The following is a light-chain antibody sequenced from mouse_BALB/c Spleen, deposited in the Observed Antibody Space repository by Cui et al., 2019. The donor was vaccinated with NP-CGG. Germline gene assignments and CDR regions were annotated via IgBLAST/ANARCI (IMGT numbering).Light chain of an antibody. CDR3: ALWYSNHWV. J-gene: IGLJ1*01. CDR1: TGAVTTSNY. CDR2: GTN. Sequence: QALVTQKSALTTSPGETVTLTCRSSTGAVTTSNYANWVQEKPDHLFTGLIGGTNNRAPGLPARFSGSLIGDKAALTITGAQTEDEAIYFCALWYSNHWVFGGGTKLTVL. V-gene: IGLV1*01.